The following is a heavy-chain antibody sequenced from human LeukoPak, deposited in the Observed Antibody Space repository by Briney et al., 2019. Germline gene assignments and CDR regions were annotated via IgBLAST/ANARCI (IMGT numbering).Heavy chain of an antibody. J-gene: IGHJ4*02. V-gene: IGHV3-48*02. Sequence: GGSLRLSCAVSGFTISSFSMNWARQAPGKGLEWVSYISKIIGTIHYADSVKGRFTISRDNAKNSLYLRMNSLRDEDTAVYYCTRDPHALDFWGQGTLVTVSS. CDR1: GFTISSFS. CDR2: ISKIIGTI. CDR3: TRDPHALDF.